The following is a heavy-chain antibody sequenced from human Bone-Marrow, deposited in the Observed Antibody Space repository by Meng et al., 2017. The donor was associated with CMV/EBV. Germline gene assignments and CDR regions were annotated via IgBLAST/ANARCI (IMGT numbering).Heavy chain of an antibody. CDR3: ASRPVRGFLEWLPSSMDV. J-gene: IGHJ6*02. V-gene: IGHV3-21*01. D-gene: IGHD3-3*01. Sequence: GESLKISCAASGFTFSSYSMNWVRQAPGKGLEWVSSISSSSSYIYYADSVKGRFTISRDNAKNSLYLQMNSLRAENTAVYYCASRPVRGFLEWLPSSMDVWGQGTTVTVYS. CDR2: ISSSSSYI. CDR1: GFTFSSYS.